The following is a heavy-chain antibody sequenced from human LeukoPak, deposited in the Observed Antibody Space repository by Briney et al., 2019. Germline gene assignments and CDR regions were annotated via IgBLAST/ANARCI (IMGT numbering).Heavy chain of an antibody. Sequence: GGSLRLSCAASGFTFSSYGMHWVRQAPGKGLEWVSAISGSGGRTYYADSVKGRVTISRDNSKNTVYLQMSSLRAEDTAVYYCAKDTEHGYCSGTSCYSGMFDCWGQGTLVTVSS. D-gene: IGHD2-15*01. V-gene: IGHV3-23*01. CDR2: ISGSGGRT. J-gene: IGHJ4*01. CDR1: GFTFSSYG. CDR3: AKDTEHGYCSGTSCYSGMFDC.